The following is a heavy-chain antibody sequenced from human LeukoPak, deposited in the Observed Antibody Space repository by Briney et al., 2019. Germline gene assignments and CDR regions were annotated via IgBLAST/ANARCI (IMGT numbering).Heavy chain of an antibody. D-gene: IGHD3-10*01. CDR1: GFTFSSYS. J-gene: IGHJ5*02. CDR3: ARGPYGSGFLNWFDP. Sequence: GGSLRLSCAASGFTFSSYSMNWVRQAPGKGLEWVSSISSSSSYTYYADSVKGRFTISRDNAKNSLYLQMNSLRAEDTAVYYCARGPYGSGFLNWFDPWGQGTLVTVSP. CDR2: ISSSSSYT. V-gene: IGHV3-21*01.